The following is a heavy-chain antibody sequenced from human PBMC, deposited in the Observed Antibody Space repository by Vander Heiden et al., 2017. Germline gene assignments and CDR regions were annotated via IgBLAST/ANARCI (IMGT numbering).Heavy chain of an antibody. D-gene: IGHD2-21*02. Sequence: QVQLVQSGSELKKPGASVKVSCKASGYTFTSYAMNWVRQAPGQGLEWMGWINTNTGNPTYAQGFTGRFVVAVDTSVSTAYLQISSLKAEDTAVYYCARANSLAYFGGDCYSYWYFDLWGRGTLVTVSS. CDR1: GYTFTSYA. V-gene: IGHV7-4-1*02. CDR2: INTNTGNP. J-gene: IGHJ2*01. CDR3: ARANSLAYFGGDCYSYWYFDL.